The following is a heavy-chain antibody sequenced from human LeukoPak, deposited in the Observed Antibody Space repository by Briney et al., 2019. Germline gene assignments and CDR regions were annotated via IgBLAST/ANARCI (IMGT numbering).Heavy chain of an antibody. CDR1: DGSISSTSYY. D-gene: IGHD2-2*01. CDR2: IYYSGTT. J-gene: IGHJ4*02. CDR3: ARLVVPAAMGHGLDY. Sequence: KPSETLSLTCIVSDGSISSTSYYWDWIRQPPGKGLEWIGTIYYSGTTYYNPSLKSRVTISVDTSKNQFSLKLSSVTAADTAVYYCARLVVPAAMGHGLDYWGQETMVTVSS. V-gene: IGHV4-39*01.